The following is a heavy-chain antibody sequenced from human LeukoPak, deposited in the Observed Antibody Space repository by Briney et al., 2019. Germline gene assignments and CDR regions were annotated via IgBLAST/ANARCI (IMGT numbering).Heavy chain of an antibody. CDR2: INPNSGGT. V-gene: IGHV1-2*02. D-gene: IGHD3-22*01. J-gene: IGHJ5*02. Sequence: ASVKVSCKASGYTFTGYYIHWVRQAPGQGLEWMGWINPNSGGTNYAQKFQGRVTMTRDTSISTAYMDLSRLRSDDTAVYYCARDEDYYDSSGYYNWFDPWGQGTLVTVSS. CDR1: GYTFTGYY. CDR3: ARDEDYYDSSGYYNWFDP.